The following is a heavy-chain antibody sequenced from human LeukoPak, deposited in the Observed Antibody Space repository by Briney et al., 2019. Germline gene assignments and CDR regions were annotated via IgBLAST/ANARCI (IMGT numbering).Heavy chain of an antibody. V-gene: IGHV4-39*07. Sequence: PSETLSLTCTVSGGSISSSSYYWGWIRQPPGKGLEWIGSIYYSGSTNYNPSLKSRVTISVDTSKNHLSLSLNSVTAADTAVYYCAASLWFGIYPDYWGQGSLVTVSS. CDR3: AASLWFGIYPDY. CDR2: IYYSGST. D-gene: IGHD3-10*01. J-gene: IGHJ4*02. CDR1: GGSISSSSYY.